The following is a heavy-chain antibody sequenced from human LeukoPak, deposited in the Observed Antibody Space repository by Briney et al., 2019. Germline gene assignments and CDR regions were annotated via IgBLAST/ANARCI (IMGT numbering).Heavy chain of an antibody. D-gene: IGHD5-12*01. V-gene: IGHV4-59*01. CDR1: GGSINDYY. J-gene: IGHJ4*02. Sequence: SETLSLICTVSGGSINDYYWSWIRQPPGKGLEWIGYIYFSGSTNYNPSLKSRVTMSIDTSKKYFSLRLTSVTAADTAVYYCARTDVQVWLWGQGTLVTVSS. CDR2: IYFSGST. CDR3: ARTDVQVWL.